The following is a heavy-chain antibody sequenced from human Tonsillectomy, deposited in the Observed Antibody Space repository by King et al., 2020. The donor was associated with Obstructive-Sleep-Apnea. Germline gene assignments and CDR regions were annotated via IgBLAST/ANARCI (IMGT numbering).Heavy chain of an antibody. V-gene: IGHV2-5*02. Sequence: TLKESGPTLVKPTQTLTLTCTFSGFSLSTSGVGVGWIRQPPGKALEWLALIYWDDDKRYSPSLKSRLTITKDTSKNQVVLTMTNMDPVDTATYYCAHRQVRGDCSSTSCPIPKGMDVWGQGTTVTVSS. CDR3: AHRQVRGDCSSTSCPIPKGMDV. D-gene: IGHD2-2*01. J-gene: IGHJ6*02. CDR1: GFSLSTSGVG. CDR2: IYWDDDK.